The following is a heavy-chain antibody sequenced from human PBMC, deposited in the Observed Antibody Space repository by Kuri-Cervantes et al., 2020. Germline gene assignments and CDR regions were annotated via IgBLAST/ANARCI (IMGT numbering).Heavy chain of an antibody. CDR1: GYTFTSYG. CDR2: MNPNSGNT. CDR3: ARDSSGWENYYYYGMDI. V-gene: IGHV1-8*02. D-gene: IGHD6-19*01. Sequence: ASVKVSCKASGYTFTSYGISWARQATGQGLEWMGWMNPNSGNTGYAQKFQGRVTMTRNTSISTAYMELSSLRSEDTAVYYCARDSSGWENYYYYGMDIWGQGTTVTVSS. J-gene: IGHJ6*02.